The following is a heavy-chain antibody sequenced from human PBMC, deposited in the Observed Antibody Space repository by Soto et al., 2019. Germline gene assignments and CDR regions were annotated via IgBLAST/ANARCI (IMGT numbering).Heavy chain of an antibody. Sequence: GASVKVSCKASGCTFSSYAISWVRQAPGQGLEWMGGIIPIFGTANYAQKFQGRVTITADESTSTAYMELSSLRSEDTAVYYCAREIRVDSTFEPWGQGTLVTVSS. CDR2: IIPIFGTA. CDR3: AREIRVDSTFEP. J-gene: IGHJ5*02. CDR1: GCTFSSYA. V-gene: IGHV1-69*13. D-gene: IGHD3-9*01.